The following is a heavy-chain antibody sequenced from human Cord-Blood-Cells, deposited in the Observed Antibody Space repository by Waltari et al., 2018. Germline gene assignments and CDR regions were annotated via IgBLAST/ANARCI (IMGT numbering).Heavy chain of an antibody. CDR3: ARLYGGNYYYYGMDV. J-gene: IGHJ6*02. CDR2: IYPGDSET. D-gene: IGHD4-17*01. CDR1: GYSFTSYW. Sequence: EVQLVQSGAEGKKPGESLKISCKGSGYSFTSYWIGWVRPMPGKGLEWMGIIYPGDSETRYSPSFQGQVTISADKSISTAYLQWSSLKASDTAMYYCARLYGGNYYYYGMDVWGQGTTVTVSS. V-gene: IGHV5-51*01.